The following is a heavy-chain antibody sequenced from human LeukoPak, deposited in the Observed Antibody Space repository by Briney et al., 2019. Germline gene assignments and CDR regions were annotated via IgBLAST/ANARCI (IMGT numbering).Heavy chain of an antibody. CDR3: ASTLYDFWSGYAFDI. V-gene: IGHV3-21*01. Sequence: KSGGSLRLSCAASGFTFSSYSMNWVRQAPGKGLEWVSSISSSSSYIYYADSVKGRFTISRDNAKNSLYLQMNSLRAEDTAVYYCASTLYDFWSGYAFDIWGQGTMVTVSS. D-gene: IGHD3-3*01. CDR2: ISSSSSYI. CDR1: GFTFSSYS. J-gene: IGHJ3*02.